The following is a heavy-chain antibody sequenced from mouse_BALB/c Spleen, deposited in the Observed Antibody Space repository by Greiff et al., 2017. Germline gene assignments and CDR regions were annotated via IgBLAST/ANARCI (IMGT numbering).Heavy chain of an antibody. CDR1: GFTFSSYA. D-gene: IGHD2-10*02. Sequence: EVKLMESGGGLVKPGGSLKLSCAASGFTFSSYAMSWVRQTPEKRLERVASISSGGSTYYPDSVKGRFTISRDNARNILYLQMSSLRSEDTAMYYCARGGYGNYVSPFAYWGQGTLVTVSA. V-gene: IGHV5-6-5*01. CDR3: ARGGYGNYVSPFAY. J-gene: IGHJ3*01. CDR2: ISSGGST.